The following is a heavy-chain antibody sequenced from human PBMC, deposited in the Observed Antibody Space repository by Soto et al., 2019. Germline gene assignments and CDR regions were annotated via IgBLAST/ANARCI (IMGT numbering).Heavy chain of an antibody. V-gene: IGHV3-23*01. CDR3: AKDDPIFGVSYYYGMDV. J-gene: IGHJ6*02. CDR2: ISGSGGST. CDR1: GFTFSSYA. D-gene: IGHD3-3*01. Sequence: PGGSLRLSCATSGFTFSSYAMSWVRQAPGKGLEWVSAISGSGGSTYYADSVKGRFTISRDNSKNTLYLQMNSLRAEDTAVYYCAKDDPIFGVSYYYGMDVWGQGTTVTVSS.